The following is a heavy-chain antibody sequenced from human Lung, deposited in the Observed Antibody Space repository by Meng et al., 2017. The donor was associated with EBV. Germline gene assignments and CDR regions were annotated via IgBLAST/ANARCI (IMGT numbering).Heavy chain of an antibody. V-gene: IGHV1-46*01. CDR1: GYTLTSYY. Sequence: VQLVQSGGGVNKPGASMKVYCKVSGYTLTSYYIHWVRQAPGQGLEWMGVINPSGGSTTYSQKFQGRLAMTRDTSTSAVYMELSSLRSEDTAIYYCARSPLDGYNYHFDYWGQGTLVTVSS. CDR3: ARSPLDGYNYHFDY. D-gene: IGHD5-24*01. J-gene: IGHJ4*02. CDR2: INPSGGST.